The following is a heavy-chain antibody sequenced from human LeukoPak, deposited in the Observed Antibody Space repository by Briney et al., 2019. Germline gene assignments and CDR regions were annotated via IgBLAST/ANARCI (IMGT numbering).Heavy chain of an antibody. V-gene: IGHV4-59*01. J-gene: IGHJ3*02. CDR1: GGSNSSYY. CDR3: ARNLYGGDGAFDI. CDR2: IYYSGST. D-gene: IGHD2-21*02. Sequence: PSETLSLTCTVSGGSNSSYYWSWIRQPPGKGLEWIGYIYYSGSTNYNPSLKSRVTISVDTSKNQFSLKLSSVTAADTAVYYCARNLYGGDGAFDIWGQGTMVTVSS.